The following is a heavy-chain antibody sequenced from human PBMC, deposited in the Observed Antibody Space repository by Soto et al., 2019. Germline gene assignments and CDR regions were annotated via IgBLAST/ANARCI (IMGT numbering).Heavy chain of an antibody. CDR3: ARRSRDGYNYYYYGMDV. CDR1: GGTFSSYA. J-gene: IGHJ6*02. D-gene: IGHD5-12*01. CDR2: IIPIFGTA. Sequence: ASVKVSCKASGGTFSSYAISWVRQAPGQGLEWMGGIIPIFGTANYAQKFQGRVTITADESTSTAYMELSSLRSEDTAVYYCARRSRDGYNYYYYGMDVWGQGTTVTVSS. V-gene: IGHV1-69*13.